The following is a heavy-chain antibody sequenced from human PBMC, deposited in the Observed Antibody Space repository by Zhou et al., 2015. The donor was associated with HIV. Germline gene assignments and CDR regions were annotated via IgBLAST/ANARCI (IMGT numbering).Heavy chain of an antibody. Sequence: QVQLVESGGGVVQPGRSLRLSCAASGFTFSSYGMHWVRQAPGKGLEWVAVIWYDGSNKYYADSVKGRFTISRDNSQNTLYLQMNDLRDEDTALYYCAKGCSTGINCFYFDDWGQGTLVTVSS. D-gene: IGHD1-1*01. CDR1: GFTFSSYG. CDR3: AKGCSTGINCFYFDD. CDR2: IWYDGSNK. J-gene: IGHJ4*02. V-gene: IGHV3-33*06.